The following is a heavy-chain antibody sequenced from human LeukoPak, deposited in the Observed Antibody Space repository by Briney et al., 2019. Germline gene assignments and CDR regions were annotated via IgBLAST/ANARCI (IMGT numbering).Heavy chain of an antibody. CDR2: IWYDGTNK. V-gene: IGHV3-33*01. CDR3: ARDRENQYFDY. D-gene: IGHD1-14*01. CDR1: GFTLRNHG. J-gene: IGHJ4*02. Sequence: PGGSLRLSCAASGFTLRNHGMYWVRQAPGKGLEWVTTIWYDGTNKYYTDSVKGRFTISRDNSRHTLYLQMNSLRAEDTAVYYCARDRENQYFDYWGQGTLVTVSS.